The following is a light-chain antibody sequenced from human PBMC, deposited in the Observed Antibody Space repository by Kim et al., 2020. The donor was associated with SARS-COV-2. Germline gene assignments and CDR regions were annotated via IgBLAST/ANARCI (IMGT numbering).Light chain of an antibody. CDR2: VHSDGSH. CDR1: SGRSYNA. V-gene: IGLV4-69*01. J-gene: IGLJ3*02. Sequence: QLVLTQSPSASASLGASVRLTCTLNSGRSYNAIAWHQQQPDKGPRYLMIVHSDGSHINGDGIPDRFSGSSSGAERYLTIPSLQSEDEADYYCQTWDTGLQWVFGGGTQLTVL. CDR3: QTWDTGLQWV.